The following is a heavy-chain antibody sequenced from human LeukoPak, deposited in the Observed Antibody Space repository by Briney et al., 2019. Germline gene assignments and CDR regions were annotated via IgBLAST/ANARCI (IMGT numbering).Heavy chain of an antibody. D-gene: IGHD3-10*01. CDR3: ARGAFGELYDFYYCGMDV. CDR2: INAGNGNT. J-gene: IGHJ6*04. Sequence: TVKVSCKVSVYTFTRYAMHWVRRAPGHRLEAMSWINAGNGNTKYSQTLQDRVTITRDTSASTAYMELRSLRSEDTAVYYWARGAFGELYDFYYCGMDVWGKGTAVTVSS. CDR1: VYTFTRYA. V-gene: IGHV1-3*01.